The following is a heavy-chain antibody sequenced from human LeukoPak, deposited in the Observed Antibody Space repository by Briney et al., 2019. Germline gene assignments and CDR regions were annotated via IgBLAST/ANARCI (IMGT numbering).Heavy chain of an antibody. CDR3: ARDRGWYSSSWYQSNWFDP. V-gene: IGHV1-2*02. D-gene: IGHD6-13*01. J-gene: IGHJ5*02. CDR2: INPNSGGT. Sequence: ASVKVSCKASGYTFTGYYMHWVRQAPGQGLEWMGWINPNSGGTNYAQKFQGRVTMTRDTSISTAYMELSRLRSDDTAVYYCARDRGWYSSSWYQSNWFDPWGQGTLVTVSS. CDR1: GYTFTGYY.